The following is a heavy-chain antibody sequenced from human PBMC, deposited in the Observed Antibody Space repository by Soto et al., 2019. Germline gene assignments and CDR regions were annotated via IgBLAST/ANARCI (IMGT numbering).Heavy chain of an antibody. D-gene: IGHD6-19*01. CDR2: ISKDGLDR. Sequence: GWSMRLSCAVSGFTFSDFGMDGVRQSPGEGLAWVASISKDGLDRYYSESVKGRFTISRDDSKNTVFLQMNSLKVEDTAAYFWASACEGQLLVCHHWGQRTLVTVFS. CDR3: ASACEGQLLVCHH. CDR1: GFTFSDFG. V-gene: IGHV3-30*19. J-gene: IGHJ5*02.